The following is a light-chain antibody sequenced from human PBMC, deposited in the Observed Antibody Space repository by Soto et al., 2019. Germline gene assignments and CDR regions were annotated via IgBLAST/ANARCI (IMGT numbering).Light chain of an antibody. J-gene: IGKJ5*01. CDR1: QSVSSSY. Sequence: EIVLTQSPGTLSLSPGERATLSCRASQSVSSSYLAWYQPKPGQAPRLLIYGASSRATGIPDRFSGMVSWTDFTRTISRLEPEDLAVYYGQQYGSSPITFGQGTRLEIK. CDR3: QQYGSSPIT. V-gene: IGKV3-20*01. CDR2: GAS.